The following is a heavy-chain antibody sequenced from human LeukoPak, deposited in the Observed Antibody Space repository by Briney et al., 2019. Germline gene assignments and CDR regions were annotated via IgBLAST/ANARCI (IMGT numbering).Heavy chain of an antibody. V-gene: IGHV3-9*01. J-gene: IGHJ4*02. CDR1: GFTLDDYA. CDR3: AKDRATAMDDARLFDY. D-gene: IGHD5-18*01. CDR2: ISGNSGSI. Sequence: PGRSLRLSCAASGFTLDDYAMHWVRQAPGKCLEWVSCISGNSGSIGYADSVKGRFTISRDNAKNSLYLQMNSLRAEDTALYYCAKDRATAMDDARLFDYWGQGTLVTVSS.